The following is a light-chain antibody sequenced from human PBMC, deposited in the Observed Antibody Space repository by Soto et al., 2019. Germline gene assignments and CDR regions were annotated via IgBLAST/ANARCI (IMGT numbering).Light chain of an antibody. CDR3: QHYVIPPPT. CDR1: QSVTNNY. J-gene: IGKJ4*01. Sequence: EIVLTQSPGTLSLSPGERATLFCRASQSVTNNYLAWYQQKPGQAPRLLIYGASSRATGIPDRFSGSRSGTDFTLTISRLEPEDFAVYHCQHYVIPPPTFGGCTKVEIK. CDR2: GAS. V-gene: IGKV3-20*01.